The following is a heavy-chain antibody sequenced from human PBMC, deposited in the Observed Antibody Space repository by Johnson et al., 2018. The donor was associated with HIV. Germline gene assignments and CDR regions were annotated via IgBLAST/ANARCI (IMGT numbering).Heavy chain of an antibody. Sequence: QVQLVESGGGLVQPGGSLRLSCAASGFTFSDYYMSWIRQAPGKGLEWVSYISSSGGTISNADSVKGRFTISRDNSKNTLYLQMNSLRAEDTDVYYCAKATMSGNLHPAGAFDIWGQGTMVTVSS. CDR1: GFTFSDYY. CDR3: AKATMSGNLHPAGAFDI. D-gene: IGHD1-26*01. CDR2: ISSSGGTI. V-gene: IGHV3-11*04. J-gene: IGHJ3*02.